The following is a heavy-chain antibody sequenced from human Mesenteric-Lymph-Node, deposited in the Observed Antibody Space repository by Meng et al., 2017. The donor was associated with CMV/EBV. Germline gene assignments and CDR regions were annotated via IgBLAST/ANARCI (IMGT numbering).Heavy chain of an antibody. CDR2: ISSSSSYI. D-gene: IGHD6-19*01. Sequence: GGSLRLSCAASGFTFSSYSMNWVRQAPGKGLEWVSSISSSSSYIYYADSVKGRFTISRDNAKNSLYLQMNSLRAEDTAVYYCARGAGIAVIYGMDVWGQGTTVTVSS. V-gene: IGHV3-21*01. CDR3: ARGAGIAVIYGMDV. CDR1: GFTFSSYS. J-gene: IGHJ6*02.